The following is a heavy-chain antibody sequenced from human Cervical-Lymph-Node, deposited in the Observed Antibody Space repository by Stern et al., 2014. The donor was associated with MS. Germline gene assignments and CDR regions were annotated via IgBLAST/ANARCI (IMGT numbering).Heavy chain of an antibody. J-gene: IGHJ6*02. V-gene: IGHV4-39*01. D-gene: IGHD2-2*01. CDR2: VYYDGST. Sequence: QVQLQESGPGLVKPSGTLSLTCTISGGSMKSRSYYWVWIRQTPGKGLEWIGSVYYDGSTYYNPSLTSRVTISEDTSKNQFSLQLSSATAADTAVYYCARSQDIVVVSAATVEGYYYFGMDVWGQGTTVTVSS. CDR1: GGSMKSRSYY. CDR3: ARSQDIVVVSAATVEGYYYFGMDV.